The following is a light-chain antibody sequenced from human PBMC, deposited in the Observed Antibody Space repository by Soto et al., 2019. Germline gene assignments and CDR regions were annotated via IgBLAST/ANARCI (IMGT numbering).Light chain of an antibody. J-gene: IGKJ4*01. CDR1: QAINRY. Sequence: DIQMTQSPSSVSASVGDRVTITCRASQAINRYLAWYQQKPGKAPNLLIYTTSSLQSGVPSRFSGSGSGTDFTLTISSLETEDFATYYCQQGNRFPLTFGGGTKVEIK. CDR2: TTS. V-gene: IGKV1-12*01. CDR3: QQGNRFPLT.